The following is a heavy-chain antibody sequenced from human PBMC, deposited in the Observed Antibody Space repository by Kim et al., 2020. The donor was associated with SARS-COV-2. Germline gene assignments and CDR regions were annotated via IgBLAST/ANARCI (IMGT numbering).Heavy chain of an antibody. CDR3: AKDMSRIGYSYGDY. J-gene: IGHJ4*02. Sequence: ADSVKGRFTISRDNSKNSLYLQMNSLRTEDTALYYCAKDMSRIGYSYGDYWGQGTLVTVSS. D-gene: IGHD5-18*01. V-gene: IGHV3-43*01.